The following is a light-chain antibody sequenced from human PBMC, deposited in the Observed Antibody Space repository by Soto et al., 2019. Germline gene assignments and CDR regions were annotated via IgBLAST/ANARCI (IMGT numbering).Light chain of an antibody. V-gene: IGLV2-14*01. Sequence: QSVLTQPASVSGSPGQSITISCTGTSSDVGGYNYVSWYQQHPGKAPKLMIYEVSNRPSGVSNRFSGSKSANTASLTISGLQAEDEADYYCTSYISMTTPVVFGGGTKLTVL. CDR2: EVS. CDR1: SSDVGGYNY. CDR3: TSYISMTTPVV. J-gene: IGLJ2*01.